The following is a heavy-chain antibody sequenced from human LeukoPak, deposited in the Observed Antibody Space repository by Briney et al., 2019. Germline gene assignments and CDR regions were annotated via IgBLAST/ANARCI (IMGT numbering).Heavy chain of an antibody. J-gene: IGHJ4*02. CDR2: IFYTGST. V-gene: IGHV4-59*11. CDR1: GASMSSHY. CDR3: ARSTRSSALRT. Sequence: SETLSLTCTVSGASMSSHYWSWIRQPPGKGLEWIGHIFYTGSTNYKASLKSRVIISIDRSKNQFSLKLTSVTAADTAVYFCARSTRSSALRTWGQGTLVTVSS. D-gene: IGHD2-15*01.